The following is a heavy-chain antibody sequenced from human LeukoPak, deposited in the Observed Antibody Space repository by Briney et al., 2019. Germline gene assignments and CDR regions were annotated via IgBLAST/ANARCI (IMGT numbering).Heavy chain of an antibody. Sequence: GGSLRLSCAGSGFTFSSYAMSCVRQAPGKGLEWVSAISGSGGTTYYADSVKGRFTISRDNSKNTLYLQMNSLRAEDTAVYYCAKDTSGSYFTGDYWGQGTLVTVSS. V-gene: IGHV3-23*01. CDR1: GFTFSSYA. J-gene: IGHJ4*02. D-gene: IGHD3-22*01. CDR3: AKDTSGSYFTGDY. CDR2: ISGSGGTT.